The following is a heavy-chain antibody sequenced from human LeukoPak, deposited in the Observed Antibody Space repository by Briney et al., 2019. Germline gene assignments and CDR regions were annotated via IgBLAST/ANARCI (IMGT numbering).Heavy chain of an antibody. CDR1: GGSISSSSYY. V-gene: IGHV4-39*07. CDR3: ARGRSIAVAGYYYYYMDV. CDR2: IHYSGST. D-gene: IGHD6-19*01. Sequence: SETLSLTCTVSGGSISSSSYYWGWIRQPPGKGLEWIGSIHYSGSTNYNPSLKSRVTISVDTSKNQFSLQLNSVTPEDTAVYYCARGRSIAVAGYYYYYMDVWGKGTTVTISS. J-gene: IGHJ6*03.